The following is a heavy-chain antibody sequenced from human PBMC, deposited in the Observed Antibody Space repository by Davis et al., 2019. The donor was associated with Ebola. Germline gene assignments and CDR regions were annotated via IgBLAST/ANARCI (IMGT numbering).Heavy chain of an antibody. J-gene: IGHJ4*02. CDR3: ARDPRGYSGYPDY. D-gene: IGHD5-12*01. CDR1: GGSFSGYY. Sequence: MPSETLSLTCAVYGGSFSGYYWSWIRQPPGKGLEWIGEINHSGNTNFSPSPKSRVTISVDTSKNQFSLKLSSVTAADTAVYYCARDPRGYSGYPDYWGQGTLVTVSS. V-gene: IGHV4-34*01. CDR2: INHSGNT.